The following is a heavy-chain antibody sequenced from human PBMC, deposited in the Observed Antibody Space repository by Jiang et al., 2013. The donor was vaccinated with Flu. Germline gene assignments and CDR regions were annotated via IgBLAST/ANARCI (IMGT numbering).Heavy chain of an antibody. CDR3: ARDEYDRSGYYAPYRY. D-gene: IGHD3-22*01. V-gene: IGHV4-59*11. J-gene: IGHJ4*02. CDR2: IYYAGST. Sequence: GSGLVKPSETLSLNCTVSGGSISSHFWNWIRQPPGKGLEWIGYIYYAGSTNYNPSLRSRVTISVDTSKDQFSLKLNAVTAADTAVYYCARDEYDRSGYYAPYRYWGQGTLVTVSS. CDR1: GGSISSHF.